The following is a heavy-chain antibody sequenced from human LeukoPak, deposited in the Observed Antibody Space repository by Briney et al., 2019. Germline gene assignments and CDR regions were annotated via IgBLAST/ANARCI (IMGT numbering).Heavy chain of an antibody. J-gene: IGHJ4*02. CDR3: ARLHISSWYYFDY. CDR2: IYYSGST. D-gene: IGHD6-13*01. V-gene: IGHV4-39*01. Sequence: PSETLSLTCTVSGGSISSSSYYWGWIRQPPGKGLEWIGSIYYSGSTYYNPSLKSRVTISVDTSKNQFSLKLSSETDADTAVYYCARLHISSWYYFDYWGQGTLVTVSS. CDR1: GGSISSSSYY.